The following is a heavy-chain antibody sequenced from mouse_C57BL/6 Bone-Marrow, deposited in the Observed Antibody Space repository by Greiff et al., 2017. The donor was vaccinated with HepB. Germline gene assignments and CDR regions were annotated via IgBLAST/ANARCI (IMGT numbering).Heavy chain of an antibody. CDR2: ISSGGDYI. V-gene: IGHV5-9-1*02. Sequence: EVMLVESGEGLVKPGGSLKLSCAASGFTFSSYAMSWVRQTPEKRLEWVAYISSGGDYIYYADTVKGRFTISRDNARNTLYLQMSSLKSEDTAMYYCTRDSSGYRYYFDYWGQGTTLTVSS. CDR1: GFTFSSYA. D-gene: IGHD3-2*02. J-gene: IGHJ2*01. CDR3: TRDSSGYRYYFDY.